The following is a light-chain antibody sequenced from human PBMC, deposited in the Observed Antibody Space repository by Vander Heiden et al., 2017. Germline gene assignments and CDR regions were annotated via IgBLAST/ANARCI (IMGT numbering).Light chain of an antibody. V-gene: IGLV1-40*01. J-gene: IGLJ2*01. CDR3: QSYDSSLSVV. CDR1: SPNIGAGYD. Sequence: QSVLTQPPSVSGAPGQRVTISCTGSSPNIGAGYDVHWYQQLPGTAPKLLIYGNSNRPSGVPDRFSGSKSGTSASLAITGLQAEDEADYYCQSYDSSLSVVFGGGTKLTGL. CDR2: GNS.